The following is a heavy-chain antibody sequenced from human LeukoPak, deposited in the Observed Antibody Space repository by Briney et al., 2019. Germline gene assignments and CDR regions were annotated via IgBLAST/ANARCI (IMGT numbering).Heavy chain of an antibody. CDR1: GFTFSSYA. V-gene: IGHV3-23*01. CDR2: ISGSGGST. Sequence: PGGSLRLSCAASGFTFSSYAMSWVRQAPGKGLEWASAISGSGGSTYYADSVKGRFTISRDNSKNTLYLQMNSLRAEDMAVYYCARGYCGGDCYGDWGQGTLVTVSS. CDR3: ARGYCGGDCYGD. J-gene: IGHJ1*01. D-gene: IGHD2-21*02.